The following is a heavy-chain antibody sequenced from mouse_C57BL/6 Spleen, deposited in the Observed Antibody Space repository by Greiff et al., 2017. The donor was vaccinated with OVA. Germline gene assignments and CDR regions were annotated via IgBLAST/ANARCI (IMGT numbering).Heavy chain of an antibody. CDR3: ARSGQLRLLAY. D-gene: IGHD3-2*02. J-gene: IGHJ3*01. Sequence: VQLQQSGAELVKPGASVKLSCTASGFNIKDYYMHWVKQRTEQGLEWIGRIDPEDGEPKYAPKFQGKATITADTSSNTAYLQLSSLTSEDTAVYYCARSGQLRLLAYWGQGTLVTVSA. V-gene: IGHV14-2*01. CDR1: GFNIKDYY. CDR2: IDPEDGEP.